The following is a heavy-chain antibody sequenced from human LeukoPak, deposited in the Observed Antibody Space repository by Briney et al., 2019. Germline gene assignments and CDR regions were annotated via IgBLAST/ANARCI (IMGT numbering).Heavy chain of an antibody. V-gene: IGHV3-66*01. CDR2: IYGSTSA. Sequence: PGGSLRLSCAASGFTVSSNYINWVRQAPGKGLEWVSLIYGSTSADYADSVKGRFTISRDTSMNTVYLQMNSLRAEDTAVYYCARSNFGDDYWGQGTLVTVSS. J-gene: IGHJ4*02. CDR1: GFTVSSNY. D-gene: IGHD4-17*01. CDR3: ARSNFGDDY.